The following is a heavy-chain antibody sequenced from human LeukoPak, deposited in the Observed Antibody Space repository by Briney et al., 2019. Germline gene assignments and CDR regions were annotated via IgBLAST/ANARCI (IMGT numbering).Heavy chain of an antibody. CDR1: GFTFSDCA. CDR2: ISNSGTTT. J-gene: IGHJ1*01. D-gene: IGHD3-22*01. V-gene: IGHV3-23*01. Sequence: PGGSLRLSCAASGFTFSDCAMSWVRQAPGKGLEWVSTISNSGTTTYYADSVKGRFTISRDNSKNTLYPQMNSLRTEDTAVYYCASIITLMDVVFSWGQGTLVTVSS. CDR3: ASIITLMDVVFS.